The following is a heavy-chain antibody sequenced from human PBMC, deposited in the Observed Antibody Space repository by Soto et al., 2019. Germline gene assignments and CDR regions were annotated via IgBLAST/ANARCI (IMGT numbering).Heavy chain of an antibody. CDR1: GYTFTNYY. CDR2: INPSGGST. CDR3: ARDSRGSTWAYYFDH. D-gene: IGHD2-2*01. Sequence: ASVKVSCKAAGYTFTNYYIHWVRQAPGQGLEWMGVINPSGGSTTYAQKFQGRVTMTRDTSTSTVYMELTSLRSEDTAVYYCARDSRGSTWAYYFDHWGQGTLVTVSS. J-gene: IGHJ4*02. V-gene: IGHV1-46*01.